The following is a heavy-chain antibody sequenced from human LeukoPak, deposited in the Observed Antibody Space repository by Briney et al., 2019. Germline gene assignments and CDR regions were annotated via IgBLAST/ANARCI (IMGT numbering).Heavy chain of an antibody. J-gene: IGHJ3*02. V-gene: IGHV3-30*04. CDR1: GFTFSSYA. CDR3: ARDPTTGAIAVAEKGAFDI. Sequence: GGSLRLSCAASGFTFSSYAMHWVRQAPGKGLEWVAVISYDGSNKYYADSVKGRFTISRDNSKNTLYLQMNSLRAEDTAVYYCARDPTTGAIAVAEKGAFDIWGQGTMVTVSS. CDR2: ISYDGSNK. D-gene: IGHD6-19*01.